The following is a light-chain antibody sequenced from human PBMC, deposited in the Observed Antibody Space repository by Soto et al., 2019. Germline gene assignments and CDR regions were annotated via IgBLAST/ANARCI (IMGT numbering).Light chain of an antibody. V-gene: IGLV1-44*01. CDR3: ASWDDSRKGVV. J-gene: IGLJ7*01. Sequence: QAVVTRPPSASGTPGQRVTISCSGSSSNIGSNTVTWYQHLPGTAPKLLIYSNDQRPSGVPDRFSGSKSGTSASPAISGLQSEDEADYYCASWDDSRKGVVFGGGTQLTVL. CDR1: SSNIGSNT. CDR2: SND.